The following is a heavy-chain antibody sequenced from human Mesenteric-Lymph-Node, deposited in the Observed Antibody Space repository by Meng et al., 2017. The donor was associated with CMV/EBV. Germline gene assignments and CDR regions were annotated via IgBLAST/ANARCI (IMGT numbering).Heavy chain of an antibody. V-gene: IGHV3-74*01. CDR2: INSDGSST. D-gene: IGHD5-12*01. Sequence: LSLTCAASGFTFSSYWMHWVRQAPGKGLVWVSRINSDGSSTNYADSVKGRFSISRDNAENTLYLQMNGLRAEDTAVYYCARAVGGYDDYWGQGTLVTVSS. CDR1: GFTFSSYW. J-gene: IGHJ4*02. CDR3: ARAVGGYDDY.